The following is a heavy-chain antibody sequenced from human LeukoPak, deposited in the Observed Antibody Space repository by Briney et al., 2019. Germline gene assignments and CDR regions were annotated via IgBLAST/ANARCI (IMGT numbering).Heavy chain of an antibody. D-gene: IGHD2-2*01. CDR1: GFTFSSYA. CDR2: ISYDGSNK. V-gene: IGHV3-30*04. Sequence: GGSLRLSCAASGFTFSSYAMHWVRQAPGKGLEWVAVISYDGSNKYYADSVKGRFTISRDNSKNTLYLQMNSLRAEDTAVYYCARDRGQLLRMDVWSKGTTVTVSS. CDR3: ARDRGQLLRMDV. J-gene: IGHJ6*04.